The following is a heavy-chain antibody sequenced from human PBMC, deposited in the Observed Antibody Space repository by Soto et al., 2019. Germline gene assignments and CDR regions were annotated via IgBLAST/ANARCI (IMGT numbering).Heavy chain of an antibody. CDR3: SIGGAVAAPIDY. CDR1: GGPFSGYY. V-gene: IGHV4-34*01. Sequence: TLSLSCAVYGGPFSGYYWSWIRQPPGKGLGWIGEINHSGSTNYNPSLKSQVPISVDTSKNQFSLKPSSVSASGTSLSSCSIGGAVAAPIDYWGQGTLVTVSS. CDR2: INHSGST. J-gene: IGHJ4*02. D-gene: IGHD6-19*01.